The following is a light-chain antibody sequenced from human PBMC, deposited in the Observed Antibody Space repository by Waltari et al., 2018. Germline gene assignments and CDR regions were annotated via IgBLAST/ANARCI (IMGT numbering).Light chain of an antibody. V-gene: IGLV2-23*02. J-gene: IGLJ3*02. CDR3: CSYAGSRMSV. Sequence: QSALTQPASVSGSPGQSITISCTGTSSDVGSYNLVSWYQQHPGKAPKVMIYEVTKRPSGVSNRFSGSKSGNTASLTISGLQAEDEADYYCCSYAGSRMSVFGGGTKLTVL. CDR2: EVT. CDR1: SSDVGSYNL.